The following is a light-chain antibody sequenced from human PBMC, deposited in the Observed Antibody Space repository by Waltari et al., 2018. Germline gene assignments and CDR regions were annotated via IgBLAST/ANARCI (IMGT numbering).Light chain of an antibody. CDR1: DSDVGAYDF. CDR2: EVS. V-gene: IGLV2-14*01. Sequence: QSALTQPASVSGSPGQSITISCSGTDSDVGAYDFVSWYQQHPGKAPHLIIYEVSQRPSVISNRFSASKSGNTASLTISGLQAEDEADYYCSSYTTSSAPGVFGTGTRVTVL. J-gene: IGLJ1*01. CDR3: SSYTTSSAPGV.